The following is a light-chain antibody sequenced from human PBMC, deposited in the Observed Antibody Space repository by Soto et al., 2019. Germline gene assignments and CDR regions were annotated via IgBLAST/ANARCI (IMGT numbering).Light chain of an antibody. CDR2: EDK. CDR1: SGSFASNY. Sequence: NFMLTQPHSVSESPGKTVTISCTRSSGSFASNYVQWYQQRPGSAPTAVIYEDKQRPSGVPDRFSGSIDSSSNSASLTISGLKTEDAADYYCQSYDSNNHVIFGGGTKVT. V-gene: IGLV6-57*04. CDR3: QSYDSNNHVI. J-gene: IGLJ2*01.